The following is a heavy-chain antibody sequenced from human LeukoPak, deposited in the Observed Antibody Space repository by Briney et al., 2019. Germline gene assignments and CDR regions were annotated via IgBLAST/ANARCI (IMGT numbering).Heavy chain of an antibody. Sequence: SETLSLTCTVSGGSISSYYWSWIRQPPGKGLEWIGYIYYSGSTNYNPSLKSRVTISVDTSKNQFSLKLSSVTAADTAVYYCARFSYYDHFQWFDPWGQGTLVTVSS. CDR3: ARFSYYDHFQWFDP. V-gene: IGHV4-59*08. J-gene: IGHJ5*02. D-gene: IGHD3-22*01. CDR2: IYYSGST. CDR1: GGSISSYY.